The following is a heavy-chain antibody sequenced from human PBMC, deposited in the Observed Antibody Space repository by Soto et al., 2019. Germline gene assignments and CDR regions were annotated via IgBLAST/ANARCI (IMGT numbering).Heavy chain of an antibody. Sequence: QVQLVESGGGVVQPGRSLRLSCAASGFTFSSYGMHWVRQAAGKGLEWVAVISYDGSNKYYADSVKGRFTISRDNSKNTLYLQMNSLRAEDTAVYYCAKDRVLGSSSWLYYYYYGMDVWGQGTTVTVSS. V-gene: IGHV3-30*18. J-gene: IGHJ6*02. CDR2: ISYDGSNK. CDR3: AKDRVLGSSSWLYYYYYGMDV. D-gene: IGHD6-13*01. CDR1: GFTFSSYG.